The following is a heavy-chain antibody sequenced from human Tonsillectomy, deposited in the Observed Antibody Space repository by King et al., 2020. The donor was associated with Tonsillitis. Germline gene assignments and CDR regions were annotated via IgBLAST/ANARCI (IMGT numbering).Heavy chain of an antibody. Sequence: QLQESGPGLVKPSETLSLTCTVSGGSIISSSYYWGWIRQPPGKGLEWIGSIDYSGSTSYNPPLKSRVTISVDTSKNQFSLKLSSVTAADTAVYYCARHDQLLCFDYWGQGTLVTVSS. CDR2: IDYSGST. CDR1: GGSIISSSYY. CDR3: ARHDQLLCFDY. D-gene: IGHD2/OR15-2a*01. V-gene: IGHV4-39*01. J-gene: IGHJ4*02.